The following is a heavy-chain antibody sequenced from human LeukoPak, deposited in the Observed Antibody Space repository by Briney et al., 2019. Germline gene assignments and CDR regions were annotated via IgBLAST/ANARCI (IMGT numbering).Heavy chain of an antibody. CDR3: AKDLAIAPPA. V-gene: IGHV3-33*06. Sequence: GGSLRLSCAASGFTFSSYGMHWVRHAPGKGLEWVAVIWYDGSNKYYADSVKGRFTISRDNSKNTLYLQMNSLRAEDTAVYYCAKDLAIAPPAWGQGTLVTVSS. CDR1: GFTFSSYG. D-gene: IGHD6-13*01. J-gene: IGHJ5*02. CDR2: IWYDGSNK.